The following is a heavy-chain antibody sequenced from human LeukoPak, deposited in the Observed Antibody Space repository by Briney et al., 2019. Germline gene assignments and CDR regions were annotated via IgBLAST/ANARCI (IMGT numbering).Heavy chain of an antibody. Sequence: SETLSLTCTVSGGSISSYYWSWIRQPPGKGLECIGYIYNSGSTNYITSLKSRVSISVDTSKNQFSLKLSSVTAADTAVYYCARSAIDAFDIWGQGTMVTVSS. CDR1: GGSISSYY. D-gene: IGHD6-25*01. J-gene: IGHJ3*02. CDR3: ARSAIDAFDI. CDR2: IYNSGST. V-gene: IGHV4-59*08.